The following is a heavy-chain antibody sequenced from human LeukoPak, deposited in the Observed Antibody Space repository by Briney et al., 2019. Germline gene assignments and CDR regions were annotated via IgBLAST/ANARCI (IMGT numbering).Heavy chain of an antibody. Sequence: PSETLSLTCTVSGSSISSYYWSWIRQPPGKGLEWIGYIYYSGSTNYNPSLKSRVTISVDTSKNQFSLKLSSVTAADTAVYYCARGSFVGAVAGKHNWFDPWGQETLVTASS. CDR2: IYYSGST. V-gene: IGHV4-59*01. CDR3: ARGSFVGAVAGKHNWFDP. D-gene: IGHD6-19*01. J-gene: IGHJ5*02. CDR1: GSSISSYY.